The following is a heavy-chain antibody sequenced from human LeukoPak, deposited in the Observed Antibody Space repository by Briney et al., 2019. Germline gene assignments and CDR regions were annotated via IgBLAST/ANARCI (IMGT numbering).Heavy chain of an antibody. CDR1: GFTFSSYA. V-gene: IGHV3-23*01. CDR3: ARCTTASSGWCNWLDP. Sequence: GGSLRLSCAASGFTFSSYAMSWVRQAPGKGLAWVASVKSDGAGTHYADSVKGRFTISRDNSKNIPYLQMNSLRAEDTAIYYCARCTTASSGWCNWLDPWGQGTLVTVSS. J-gene: IGHJ5*02. CDR2: VKSDGAGT. D-gene: IGHD3-22*01.